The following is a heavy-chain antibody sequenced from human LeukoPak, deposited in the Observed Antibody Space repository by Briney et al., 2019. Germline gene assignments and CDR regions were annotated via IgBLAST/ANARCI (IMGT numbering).Heavy chain of an antibody. CDR2: ISSSSNTI. J-gene: IGHJ3*02. CDR1: EFTFSVYT. CDR3: AKDGGSSWYGAFDI. Sequence: GGSLRLSCTASEFTFSVYTTNWVRQAPGKGLEWISYISSSSNTIYYADSVKGRFTISRDNAKNSVYLQMNSLRAEDTAVYYCAKDGGSSWYGAFDIWGQGTMVTVSS. D-gene: IGHD6-13*01. V-gene: IGHV3-48*01.